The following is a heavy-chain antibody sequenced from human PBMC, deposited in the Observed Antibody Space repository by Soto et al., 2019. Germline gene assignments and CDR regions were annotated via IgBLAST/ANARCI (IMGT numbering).Heavy chain of an antibody. Sequence: SETLSLTCTVSGGSISSYYWSWIRQPPGKGLDWFVYIYYSWSTNYNPSLKSRVTISVDTFKNQFFLKLSSVTAADTAVYFCSRYGGYCSSTSCYFAEYFQHWGQGTLVTVSS. CDR2: IYYSWST. CDR3: SRYGGYCSSTSCYFAEYFQH. J-gene: IGHJ1*01. CDR1: GGSISSYY. V-gene: IGHV4-59*08. D-gene: IGHD2-2*01.